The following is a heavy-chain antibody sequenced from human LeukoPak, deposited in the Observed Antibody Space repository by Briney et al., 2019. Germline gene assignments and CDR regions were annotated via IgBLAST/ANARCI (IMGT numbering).Heavy chain of an antibody. J-gene: IGHJ5*02. V-gene: IGHV1-2*02. CDR3: ASVDRLHGGPYLIGP. CDR1: GYSFTDYY. Sequence: ASVKVSCKTSGYSFTDYYMHWVRQAPGQGLEWMGWINPNSGGTSSAQKFQGRVTMTRDTSISTVYMEVSWLTSDDTAIYYCASVDRLHGGPYLIGPWGQGTLVTVSS. D-gene: IGHD2-21*01. CDR2: INPNSGGT.